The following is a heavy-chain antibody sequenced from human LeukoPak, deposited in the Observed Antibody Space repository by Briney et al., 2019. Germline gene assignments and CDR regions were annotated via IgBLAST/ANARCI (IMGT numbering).Heavy chain of an antibody. D-gene: IGHD1-26*01. J-gene: IGHJ6*02. CDR2: LTGSGDNT. V-gene: IGHV3-23*01. CDR3: AKHRGASVSGLDV. CDR1: GFTFSTYT. Sequence: KTGGSLRLSCAASGFTFSTYTMNWVRQSPGKGLEWVSTLTGSGDNTHYADSVKGRFTISRDNSKNTLYLQMNSLRAEDTAVYYCAKHRGASVSGLDVWGQGTTVTVSS.